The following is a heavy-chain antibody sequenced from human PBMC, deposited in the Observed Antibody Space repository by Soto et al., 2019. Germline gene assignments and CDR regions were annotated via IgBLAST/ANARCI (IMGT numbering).Heavy chain of an antibody. Sequence: ASVKVSCKASGYTFTSYYMHWVRQAPGQGLEWMGIINPSGGSTSYAQKFQGRVTMTRDTPTSTVYMELSSLRSEDTAVYYCARGGIVVVPAAMPLDYWGQGTLVTVSS. CDR1: GYTFTSYY. D-gene: IGHD2-2*01. CDR3: ARGGIVVVPAAMPLDY. V-gene: IGHV1-46*03. J-gene: IGHJ4*02. CDR2: INPSGGST.